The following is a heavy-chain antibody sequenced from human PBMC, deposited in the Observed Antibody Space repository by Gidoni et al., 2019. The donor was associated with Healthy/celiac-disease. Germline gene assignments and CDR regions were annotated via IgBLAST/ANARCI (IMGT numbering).Heavy chain of an antibody. CDR1: GFTFSSYA. J-gene: IGHJ4*02. CDR2: ISYDGSNK. V-gene: IGHV3-30*04. Sequence: QVQLVGSGGGVVQPGGSLGPPCGASGFTFSSYAMHWVRQAPGKGLEWVAVISYDGSNKYYADSVKGRFTISRDNSKNTLYLQMNSLRAEDTAVYYCASQMSDSDYWGQGTLVTVSS. CDR3: ASQMSDSDY.